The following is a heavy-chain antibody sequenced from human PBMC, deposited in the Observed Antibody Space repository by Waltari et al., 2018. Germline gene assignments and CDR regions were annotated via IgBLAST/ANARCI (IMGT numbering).Heavy chain of an antibody. CDR2: VYHSGGT. CDR1: GYSISSGYY. D-gene: IGHD1-7*01. V-gene: IGHV4-38-2*01. Sequence: QVQLQESGPRLVKPSETLSLTCAVSGYSISSGYYWGWIRQPPGKGLEWIGSVYHSGGTYYTPSLKCRVTISVDTSKNEFPLKLTSVTAADTAVYYCARVGNWNYGNYFDYWGQGTLVTVSS. CDR3: ARVGNWNYGNYFDY. J-gene: IGHJ4*02.